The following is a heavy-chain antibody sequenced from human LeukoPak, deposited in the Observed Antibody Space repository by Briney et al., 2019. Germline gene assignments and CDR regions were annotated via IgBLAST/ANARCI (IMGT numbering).Heavy chain of an antibody. CDR1: GGSISTYY. CDR2: IYYTGTT. J-gene: IGHJ4*02. CDR3: ARLSGYYGSGSFGY. D-gene: IGHD3-10*01. Sequence: SETLSLTCAVSGGSISTYYWNWIRQPPGKGLEWIGCIYYTGTTIYNPSLKSRVTISVDTSKNQFSLKLSSVTAADTAVYYCARLSGYYGSGSFGYWGQGTLVTVSS. V-gene: IGHV4-59*08.